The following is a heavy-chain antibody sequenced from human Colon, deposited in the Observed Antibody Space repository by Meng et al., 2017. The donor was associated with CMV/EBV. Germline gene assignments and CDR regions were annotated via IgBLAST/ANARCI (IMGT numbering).Heavy chain of an antibody. CDR3: VRDARGGGWFDP. Sequence: GGSNSSGGSYWSWLRQPPGKGLEWIGYIYRSGNTYYNLSLKSRLTISVDTSKNQFSLKLNSVTAADTAIYYCVRDARGGGWFDPWGQGTLVTVSS. J-gene: IGHJ5*02. CDR2: IYRSGNT. CDR1: GGSNSSGGSY. D-gene: IGHD3-16*01. V-gene: IGHV4-30-4*08.